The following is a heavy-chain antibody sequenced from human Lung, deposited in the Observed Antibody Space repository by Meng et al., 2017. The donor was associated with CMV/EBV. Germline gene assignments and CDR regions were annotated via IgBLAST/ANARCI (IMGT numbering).Heavy chain of an antibody. D-gene: IGHD2-2*01. J-gene: IGHJ6*02. CDR1: GGTFSSYA. Sequence: XVXVSXXASGGTFSSYAISWVRQAPGQGLEWMGGIIPILGIANYAQKFQGRVTITADKSTSTAYTELSSLRSEDTAVYYCARAIIRGVPAVDYYYGMDVWGQGXTVTVSS. CDR3: ARAIIRGVPAVDYYYGMDV. V-gene: IGHV1-69*10. CDR2: IIPILGIA.